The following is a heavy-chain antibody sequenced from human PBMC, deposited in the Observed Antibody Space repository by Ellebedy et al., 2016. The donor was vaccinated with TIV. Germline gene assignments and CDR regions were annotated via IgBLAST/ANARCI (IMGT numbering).Heavy chain of an antibody. CDR1: GYTFTSYD. CDR3: ATGAGEQWLVGWFDP. J-gene: IGHJ5*02. V-gene: IGHV1-8*01. CDR2: MNPNSGNT. D-gene: IGHD6-19*01. Sequence: ASVKVSCXASGYTFTSYDINWVRQATGQGLEWMGWMNPNSGNTGYAQKFQGRVTMTRNTSISTAYMELSSLRSEDTAVYYCATGAGEQWLVGWFDPWGQGTLVTVSS.